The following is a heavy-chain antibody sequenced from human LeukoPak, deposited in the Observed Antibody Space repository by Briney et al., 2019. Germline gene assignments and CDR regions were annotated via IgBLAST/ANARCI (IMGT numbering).Heavy chain of an antibody. D-gene: IGHD4-23*01. CDR3: ARLGAVLTSVNWFDP. J-gene: IGHJ5*02. CDR2: FYHSGST. Sequence: SETLSLTCTVSGGSIRSSSYYWGWVRQPPGKGLEWIGSFYHSGSTYYNSSLKSRLTMSVDPSKNQFSLKLTAVTAADTAVYYCARLGAVLTSVNWFDPWGQGTLVTVSS. V-gene: IGHV4-39*07. CDR1: GGSIRSSSYY.